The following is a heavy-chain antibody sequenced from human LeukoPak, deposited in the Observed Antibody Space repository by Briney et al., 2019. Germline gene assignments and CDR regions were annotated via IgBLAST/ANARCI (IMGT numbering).Heavy chain of an antibody. J-gene: IGHJ4*02. V-gene: IGHV3-48*03. Sequence: GGSLRLSCAASGFTFSSYEMNWVRQAPGKGLEWVSYISSSGSTICYADSVKGRFTISRDNAKNSLYLQMNSLRAEDTAVYYCAREKVTYSFFDYWGQGTLVTVSS. CDR3: AREKVTYSFFDY. CDR1: GFTFSSYE. CDR2: ISSSGSTI. D-gene: IGHD4-11*01.